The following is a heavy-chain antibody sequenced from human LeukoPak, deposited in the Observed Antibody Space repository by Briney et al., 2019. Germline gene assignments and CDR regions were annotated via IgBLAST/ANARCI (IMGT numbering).Heavy chain of an antibody. CDR3: ARVAAASSSWYPNWFDP. D-gene: IGHD6-13*01. CDR2: IYSGGST. V-gene: IGHV3-53*01. J-gene: IGHJ5*02. Sequence: PGGSLRLSCAASGFTVSSNYMSWVRQAPGKGLEWVSVIYSGGSTYYADAVKGRFTISRDNSKNTLYLQMNSLRAEDTAVYYCARVAAASSSWYPNWFDPWGQGTLVTVSS. CDR1: GFTVSSNY.